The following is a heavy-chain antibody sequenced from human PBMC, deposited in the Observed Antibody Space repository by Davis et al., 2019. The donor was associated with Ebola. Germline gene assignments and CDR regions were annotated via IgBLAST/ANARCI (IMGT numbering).Heavy chain of an antibody. CDR3: ASWPSPLTTVTTITYYYYMDV. V-gene: IGHV3-21*01. Sequence: GESLKISCAASGFTFSRYSMNWVRQAPGKGLELVSSISGSDNYIYYADSVKGRFTISRDNSKNTLYLQMNSLRAEDTAVYYCASWPSPLTTVTTITYYYYMDVWGKGTTVTVSS. J-gene: IGHJ6*03. CDR1: GFTFSRYS. CDR2: ISGSDNYI. D-gene: IGHD4-17*01.